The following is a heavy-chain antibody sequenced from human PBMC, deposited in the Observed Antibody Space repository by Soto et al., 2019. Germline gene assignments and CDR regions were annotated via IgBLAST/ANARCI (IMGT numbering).Heavy chain of an antibody. V-gene: IGHV3-74*01. CDR3: ARDGGTYFDY. CDR1: GFTFSTYW. J-gene: IGHJ4*02. D-gene: IGHD3-16*01. CDR2: LDNDGTNT. Sequence: LSCAASGFTFSTYWMHWVRQAPGKGLVWVSRLDNDGTNTRYADSVKGRFTVSRDNGKNTVYLQMDSLRAEDTAVYYCARDGGTYFDYWGQGTLVTVSS.